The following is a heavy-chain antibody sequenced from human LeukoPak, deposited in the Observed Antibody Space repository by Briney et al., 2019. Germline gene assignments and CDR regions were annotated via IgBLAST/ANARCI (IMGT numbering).Heavy chain of an antibody. CDR3: ARDLRGYPY. CDR1: GFTFDDYG. Sequence: GGSLRLSCAASGFTFDDYGMSWVRQVPGKGLEWVSFVSSTSRFISYADSVKGRFTISRDNAKNSLYLQMTSLRAEDTAVYYCARDLRGYPYWGQGTLVTVSS. D-gene: IGHD3-22*01. CDR2: VSSTSRFI. V-gene: IGHV3-21*01. J-gene: IGHJ1*01.